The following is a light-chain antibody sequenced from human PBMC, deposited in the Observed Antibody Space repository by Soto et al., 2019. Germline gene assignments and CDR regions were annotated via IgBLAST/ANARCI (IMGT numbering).Light chain of an antibody. CDR1: QSINVW. Sequence: IQMTQSPSTLSASLGDRVTITCRASQSINVWLAWFQQKPGKAPKLLISDVSSLESGVPSGFSGSGFGTEFTLTISSLQPDDVATYYCQQYNSYWTFGQGTKVDIK. CDR3: QQYNSYWT. V-gene: IGKV1-5*01. J-gene: IGKJ1*01. CDR2: DVS.